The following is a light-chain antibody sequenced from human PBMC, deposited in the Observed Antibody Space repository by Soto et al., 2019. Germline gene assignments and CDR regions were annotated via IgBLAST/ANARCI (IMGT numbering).Light chain of an antibody. CDR1: SSDVGGYDH. Sequence: QSALTQPPCASGSPGQSVTIPCTGTSSDVGGYDHVSWYQQHPGKAPKLLIYEVTKRPAGVPDRFSGSKSGNTASLTVSGLQAEDEADYFCSSDAGNYNYVFGTGTKVTVL. CDR3: SSDAGNYNYV. J-gene: IGLJ1*01. CDR2: EVT. V-gene: IGLV2-8*01.